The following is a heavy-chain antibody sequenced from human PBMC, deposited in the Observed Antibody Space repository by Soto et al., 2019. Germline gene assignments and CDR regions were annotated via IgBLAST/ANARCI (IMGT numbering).Heavy chain of an antibody. J-gene: IGHJ4*02. V-gene: IGHV3-23*01. D-gene: IGHD1-26*01. CDR2: IIGRGVSS. CDR3: AKDASPVGVDYFDH. Sequence: PGGSLRLSCAASGFTFSNYAMSWVRQAPGKGLEWVSGIIGRGVSSNYADSVKGRFSISRDNSKYTLYLQMNNLRAEDTAVYYCAKDASPVGVDYFDHWGQGTLVTV. CDR1: GFTFSNYA.